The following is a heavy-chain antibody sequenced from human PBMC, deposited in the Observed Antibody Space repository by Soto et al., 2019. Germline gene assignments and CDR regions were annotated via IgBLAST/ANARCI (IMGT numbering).Heavy chain of an antibody. CDR1: GGSISSYY. V-gene: IGHV4-59*08. D-gene: IGHD6-6*01. J-gene: IGHJ4*02. Sequence: PSETLSLTCTVSGGSISSYYWSWIRQPPGKGLEWIGYIYYSGSTNYNPSLKSRVTISVDTSKNQFSLKLSSVTAADTAVYYCARALLYSSSQDRKYYFDYWGQGTLVTVSS. CDR3: ARALLYSSSQDRKYYFDY. CDR2: IYYSGST.